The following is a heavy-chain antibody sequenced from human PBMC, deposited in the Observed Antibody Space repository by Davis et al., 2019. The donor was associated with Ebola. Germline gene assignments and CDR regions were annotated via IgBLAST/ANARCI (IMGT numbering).Heavy chain of an antibody. CDR2: ISYDGSNK. D-gene: IGHD4-11*01. CDR3: ARDKPYSPNSRPYYYGMDV. Sequence: PGGSLRLSCAASGFTFSSYAMHWVRQAPGKGLEWVAVISYDGSNKYYADSVKGQFTISRDNSKNTLYLQMNSLRAEDTAVYYCARDKPYSPNSRPYYYGMDVWGQGTTVTVSS. CDR1: GFTFSSYA. V-gene: IGHV3-30*04. J-gene: IGHJ6*02.